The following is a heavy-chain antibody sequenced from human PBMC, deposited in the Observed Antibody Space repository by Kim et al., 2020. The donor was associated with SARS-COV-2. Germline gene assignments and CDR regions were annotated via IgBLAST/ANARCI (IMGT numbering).Heavy chain of an antibody. Sequence: GGSLRLSCVASGFTLSTYAMTWVRQAPGKGLEWVSVIFGGAARTYYADSVQGRFTISRDNSENTLFLQMNGLRAEDTAVYYCAKRKGLGASFYFYGLDVWGQGTPVTVSS. CDR1: GFTLSTYA. D-gene: IGHD3-22*01. CDR2: IFGGAART. V-gene: IGHV3-23*03. J-gene: IGHJ6*02. CDR3: AKRKGLGASFYFYGLDV.